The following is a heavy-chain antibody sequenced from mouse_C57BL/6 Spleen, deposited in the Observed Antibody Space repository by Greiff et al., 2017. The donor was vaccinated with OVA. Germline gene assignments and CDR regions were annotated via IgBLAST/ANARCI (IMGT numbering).Heavy chain of an antibody. J-gene: IGHJ1*03. CDR3: ARGHGKGTLYWYFDV. V-gene: IGHV1-75*01. Sequence: VQLQESGPELVKPGASVKISCKASGYTFTDYYINWVKQRPGQGLEWIGWIFPGSGSTYYNEKFKGKATLTVDKSSSTAYMLLSSLTSEDSAVYFCARGHGKGTLYWYFDVWGTGTTVTVSS. D-gene: IGHD2-1*01. CDR1: GYTFTDYY. CDR2: IFPGSGST.